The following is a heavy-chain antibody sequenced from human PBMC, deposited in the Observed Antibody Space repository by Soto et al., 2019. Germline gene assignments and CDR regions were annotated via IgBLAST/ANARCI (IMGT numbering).Heavy chain of an antibody. V-gene: IGHV3-23*01. CDR2: LTGSGTNT. J-gene: IGHJ4*02. CDR1: GFTFNNYA. Sequence: GGSLRLSCAASGFTFNNYAMTWVRQAPGKGLEWVSSLTGSGTNTYYADSVKGRFAIYRDNSKNTLYLQMNSLRAEDAAVYYCARDLRHENDFWGQGTLVTVSS. D-gene: IGHD5-12*01. CDR3: ARDLRHENDF.